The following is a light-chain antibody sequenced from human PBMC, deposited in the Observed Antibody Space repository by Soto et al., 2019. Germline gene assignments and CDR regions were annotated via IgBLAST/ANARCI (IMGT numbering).Light chain of an antibody. CDR1: QGIGVY. Sequence: DIQMTQSPSSLSASLGDRVTITCRASQGIGVYLAWFQQKPGNVPKLLIYAASTLQSGVPSRFSGSGSGTDFTLTISSLQPEDVAYYYCQNYNSVPLTFGGGTKVEIK. CDR3: QNYNSVPLT. CDR2: AAS. V-gene: IGKV1-27*01. J-gene: IGKJ4*01.